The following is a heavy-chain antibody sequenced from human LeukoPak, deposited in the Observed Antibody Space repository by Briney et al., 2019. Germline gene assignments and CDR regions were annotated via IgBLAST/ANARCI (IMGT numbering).Heavy chain of an antibody. CDR3: ARACSGGSCYAFDY. J-gene: IGHJ4*02. D-gene: IGHD2-15*01. CDR2: ITSSSSYI. Sequence: PGGSLRLSCAASGFTFSSYNMNWVRQAPGKGLEWVSSITSSSSYIYYADSVKGRFTISRDNAKNSLYLQMNSLRAEDTAVYYCARACSGGSCYAFDYWGQGTLVTVSS. V-gene: IGHV3-21*01. CDR1: GFTFSSYN.